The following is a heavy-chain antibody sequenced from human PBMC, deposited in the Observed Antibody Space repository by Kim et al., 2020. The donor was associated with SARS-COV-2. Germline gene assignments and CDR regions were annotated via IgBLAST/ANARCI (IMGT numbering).Heavy chain of an antibody. D-gene: IGHD6-13*01. CDR3: AREPYAEQQLATGGSGWFDP. CDR1: GGSISSSNW. V-gene: IGHV4-4*02. J-gene: IGHJ5*02. CDR2: IYHSGST. Sequence: SETLSLTCAVSGGSISSSNWWSWVRQPPGKGLEWIGEIYHSGSTNYNPSLKSRVTISVDKSKNQFSLKLSSVTAADTAVYYCAREPYAEQQLATGGSGWFDPWGQGTLVTVSS.